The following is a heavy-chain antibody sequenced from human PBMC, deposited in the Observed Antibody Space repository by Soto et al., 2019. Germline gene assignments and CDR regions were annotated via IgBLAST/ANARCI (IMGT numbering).Heavy chain of an antibody. CDR3: ARDANSSGWYAFDI. CDR2: INPNSGGT. V-gene: IGHV1-2*04. D-gene: IGHD6-19*01. J-gene: IGHJ3*02. CDR1: GYTFTGYY. Sequence: ASVKVSCKASGYTFTGYYMHWVRQAPGQGLEWMGWINPNSGGTNYAQKFQGWVTMTRDTSISTAYMELSRLRSDDTAVYYCARDANSSGWYAFDIWGQGTMVTVSS.